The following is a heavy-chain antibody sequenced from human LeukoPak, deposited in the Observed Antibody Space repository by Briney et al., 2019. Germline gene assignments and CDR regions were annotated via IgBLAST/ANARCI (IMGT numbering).Heavy chain of an antibody. J-gene: IGHJ6*03. Sequence: GASVKVSCKASGYTFTGYYMHWVRQAPGQGLEWMGWINPNSGGTNYAQKFQGRVTMTRDTSISTAYMELSRLRSDDTAVYHCARDSYRGGWFGDLPYNKEYYYYYMDVWGKGTTVTVSS. D-gene: IGHD3-10*01. CDR3: ARDSYRGGWFGDLPYNKEYYYYYMDV. CDR2: INPNSGGT. V-gene: IGHV1-2*02. CDR1: GYTFTGYY.